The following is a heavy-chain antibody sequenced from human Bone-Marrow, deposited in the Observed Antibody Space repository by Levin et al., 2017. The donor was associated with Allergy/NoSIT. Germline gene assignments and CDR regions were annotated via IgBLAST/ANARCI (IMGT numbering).Heavy chain of an antibody. CDR1: GFSFDHYA. V-gene: IGHV3-23*05. D-gene: IGHD5/OR15-5a*01. Sequence: PGGSLRLSCAASGFSFDHYAMSWVRQPPGKGLEWVSSINNSGDNKDYADSLRGRFVISRDSSRNTVYLQMTSLRVEDTATYYCAKGGFPLLRLDSWGQGTLVTVSS. J-gene: IGHJ4*02. CDR3: AKGGFPLLRLDS. CDR2: INNSGDNK.